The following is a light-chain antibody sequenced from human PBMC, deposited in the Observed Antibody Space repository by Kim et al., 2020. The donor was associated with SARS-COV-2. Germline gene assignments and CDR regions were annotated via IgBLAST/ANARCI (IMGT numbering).Light chain of an antibody. CDR1: HSISRN. J-gene: IGKJ2*01. CDR2: AVS. Sequence: DIQMTQSPSSLSASVGDRVTITCRASHSISRNLNWYQQKPGKAPNLLIYAVSKLQSGVPSRFTGSGSGTDFTLTISSPHPEDFASYYCQQTYDPPYTFGQGTKLEI. V-gene: IGKV1-39*01. CDR3: QQTYDPPYT.